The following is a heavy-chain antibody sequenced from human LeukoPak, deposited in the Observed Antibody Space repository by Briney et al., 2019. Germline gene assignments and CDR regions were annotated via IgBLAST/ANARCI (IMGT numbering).Heavy chain of an antibody. CDR1: GFTFGSYD. Sequence: GGSLRLSCAASGFTFGSYDMSWVRQAPGKGLEWVSAISGSGANTYYADSVKGRFTISRDNSKNTLYLQMNSLRAEDTAVYYCAKGKGDYYDSSGSFDYWGQGTLVTVSS. J-gene: IGHJ4*02. V-gene: IGHV3-23*01. CDR3: AKGKGDYYDSSGSFDY. CDR2: ISGSGANT. D-gene: IGHD3-22*01.